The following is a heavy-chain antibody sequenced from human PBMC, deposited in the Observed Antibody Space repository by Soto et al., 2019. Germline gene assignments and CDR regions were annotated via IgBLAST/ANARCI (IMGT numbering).Heavy chain of an antibody. J-gene: IGHJ5*02. V-gene: IGHV4-39*01. CDR3: ARRAAYCGGDCYNNWFDP. CDR2: IYYSGST. Sequence: SETLSLTCTVSGGSISSSSYYWGWIRQPPGKGLEWIGSIYYSGSTYYNPSLKSRVTISVDTSKNQFSLKLSSVTAADTAVYYCARRAAYCGGDCYNNWFDPWGQGTLVTVSS. D-gene: IGHD2-21*02. CDR1: GGSISSSSYY.